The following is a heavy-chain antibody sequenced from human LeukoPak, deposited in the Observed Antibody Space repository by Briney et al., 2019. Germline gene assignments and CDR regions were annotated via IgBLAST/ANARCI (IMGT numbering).Heavy chain of an antibody. Sequence: SETLSLTCTVSGESISAYFWSWVRQPAGKGLEWMGRIHGSGSTNLNPSLNSRVTLSLDMSKNEIYLKLSSVTAADTAVYYCARGAVTNDFQEWGQGTLVTVSS. CDR2: IHGSGST. V-gene: IGHV4-4*07. CDR1: GESISAYF. CDR3: ARGAVTNDFQE. J-gene: IGHJ1*01. D-gene: IGHD2-8*01.